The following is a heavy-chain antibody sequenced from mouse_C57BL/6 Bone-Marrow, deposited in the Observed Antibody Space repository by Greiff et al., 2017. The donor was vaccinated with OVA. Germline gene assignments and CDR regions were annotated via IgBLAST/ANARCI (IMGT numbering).Heavy chain of an antibody. V-gene: IGHV1-19*01. CDR3: ARFTSSMDY. Sequence: EVQLQQSGPVLVKPGASVKMSCKASGYTFTDYYMNWVQQSHGKSLEWIGVINPYNGCTSYNQKFKGKSTLAVDKSSSTAYMELNSLTSEDSAVYYCARFTSSMDYWGQGTSVTVSS. CDR1: GYTFTDYY. CDR2: INPYNGCT. J-gene: IGHJ4*01.